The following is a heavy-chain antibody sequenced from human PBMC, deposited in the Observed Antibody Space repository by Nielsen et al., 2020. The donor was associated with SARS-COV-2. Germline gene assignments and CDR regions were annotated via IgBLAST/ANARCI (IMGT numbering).Heavy chain of an antibody. V-gene: IGHV3-11*03. CDR1: GFTFSDYY. CDR2: ISGSSSYT. J-gene: IGHJ4*02. Sequence: GESLKISCAASGFTFSDYYMSWIRQAPGKGLEWVSYISGSSSYTNYADSVKGRFTISRDNAKNSLYLQMNSLSAEDTAIYYCAKSDGGYSYGYPDYWGQGTLVTVSS. CDR3: AKSDGGYSYGYPDY. D-gene: IGHD5-18*01.